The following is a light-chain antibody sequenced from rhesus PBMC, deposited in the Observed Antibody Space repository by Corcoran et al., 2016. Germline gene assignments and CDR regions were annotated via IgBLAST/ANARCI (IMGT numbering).Light chain of an antibody. V-gene: IGKV1-25*01. J-gene: IGKJ3*01. CDR2: KAS. CDR1: QGITND. Sequence: DIQMTQSPSSLSASVGDRVTITCRASQGITNDLAWSQQKPGDTPKLLIYKASSLQSGIPSRFSGIGSGTDFTLTIISLQPEDFATYYCQHYYSTPCTFGPGTKLDIK. CDR3: QHYYSTPCT.